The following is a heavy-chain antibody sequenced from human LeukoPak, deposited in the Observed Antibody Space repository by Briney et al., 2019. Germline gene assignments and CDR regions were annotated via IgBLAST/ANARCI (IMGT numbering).Heavy chain of an antibody. V-gene: IGHV4-61*09. CDR1: GASISSGGYY. J-gene: IGHJ4*02. D-gene: IGHD6-19*01. Sequence: PSQTLSLTCTVSGASISSGGYYWSWIRQPAGKGLEWIGYIYYSGSTNYNPSLKSRVTISVDTSKNQFSLKLSSVTAADTAVYYCASQGVAGTVYWGQGTLVTVSS. CDR2: IYYSGST. CDR3: ASQGVAGTVY.